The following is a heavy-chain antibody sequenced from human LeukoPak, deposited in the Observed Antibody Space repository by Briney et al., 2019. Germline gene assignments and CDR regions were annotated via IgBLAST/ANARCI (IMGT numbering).Heavy chain of an antibody. CDR2: INHSGST. Sequence: PSETLSLTCAVYGGSFIGYYWSWIRQPPGKGLEWIGEINHSGSTNYNPSLKSRVTISVDTSKNQFSLKLSSVTAADTAVYYCAREMVRPGGAKDDYWGQGTLVTVSS. CDR3: AREMVRPGGAKDDY. D-gene: IGHD3-10*01. CDR1: GGSFIGYY. V-gene: IGHV4-34*01. J-gene: IGHJ4*02.